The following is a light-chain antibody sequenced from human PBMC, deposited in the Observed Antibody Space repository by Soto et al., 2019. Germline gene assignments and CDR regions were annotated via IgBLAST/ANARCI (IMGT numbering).Light chain of an antibody. CDR2: AVN. CDR1: GSDVGNYNL. J-gene: IGLJ3*02. V-gene: IGLV2-23*02. CDR3: CSYAGSSIWV. Sequence: QSALTQPASVSGSLGQSITISCSGSGSDVGNYNLVSWYQQQPGKAPKLIIYAVNKAPSGVSNRFSGSKSGNTASLTISGLQPDDESHYYCCSYAGSSIWVFGGGTKLTVL.